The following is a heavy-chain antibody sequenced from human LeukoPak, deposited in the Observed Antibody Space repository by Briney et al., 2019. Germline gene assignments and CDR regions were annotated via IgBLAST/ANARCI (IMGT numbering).Heavy chain of an antibody. CDR1: GFTFSSYA. J-gene: IGHJ6*02. V-gene: IGHV3-23*01. CDR3: AKSMVRGVIITGSYGMDV. Sequence: GGSLRLSCAASGFTFSSYAMSWVRQAPGKGLEWVSATSGSGGSTYYADSVKGRFTISRDNSKNTLYLQMNSLRAEDTAVYYCAKSMVRGVIITGSYGMDVWGQGTTVTVSS. D-gene: IGHD3-10*01. CDR2: TSGSGGST.